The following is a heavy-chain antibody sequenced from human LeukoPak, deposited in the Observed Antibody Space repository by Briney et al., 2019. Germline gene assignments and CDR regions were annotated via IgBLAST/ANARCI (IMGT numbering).Heavy chain of an antibody. CDR3: ARERAGQTYYDFWSGYYPEFGF. Sequence: ASVKVSCKASGYTFTSYYMHWVRQAPGQGLEWMGIINPSGGSTSYAQKFQGRVTMTRDTSTSTVYMGLSSLRSEDTAVYYCARERAGQTYYDFWSGYYPEFGFWGQGTLVTVSS. CDR1: GYTFTSYY. CDR2: INPSGGST. D-gene: IGHD3-3*01. V-gene: IGHV1-46*01. J-gene: IGHJ4*02.